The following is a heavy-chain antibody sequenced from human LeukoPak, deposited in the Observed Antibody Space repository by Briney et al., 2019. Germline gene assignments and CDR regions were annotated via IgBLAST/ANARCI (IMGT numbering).Heavy chain of an antibody. D-gene: IGHD3-22*01. J-gene: IGHJ1*01. CDR1: GGSFSGFY. CDR2: INYSGNT. CDR3: ARGGYYDSSGYSAAEYFQH. V-gene: IGHV4-34*01. Sequence: PSETLSLTCAVYGGSFSGFYWSWVRQSPGKGLEWIAEINYSGNTNYNPSLKSRVTILIDTSKNQFSLKLNSLTAADTAMYSCARGGYYDSSGYSAAEYFQHWGQGTLVTVSS.